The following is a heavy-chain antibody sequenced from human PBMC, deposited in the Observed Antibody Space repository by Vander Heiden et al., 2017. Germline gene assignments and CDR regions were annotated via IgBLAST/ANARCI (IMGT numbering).Heavy chain of an antibody. V-gene: IGHV4-34*01. CDR2: INHSGST. J-gene: IGHJ2*01. CDR1: GGSFSGYY. D-gene: IGHD1-26*01. Sequence: QVQLQQWGAGLLKPSETLSLTCAVYGGSFSGYYWSWIRQPPGKGLEWIGEINHSGSTNYNPSLKSRVTISVDTSKNQFSLKLSSVTAADTAVYYCAKSGRGATLYWYFDLWGRGTLVTVSS. CDR3: AKSGRGATLYWYFDL.